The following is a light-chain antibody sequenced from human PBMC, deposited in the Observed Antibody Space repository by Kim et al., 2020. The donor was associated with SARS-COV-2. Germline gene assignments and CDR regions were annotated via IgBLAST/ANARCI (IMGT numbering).Light chain of an antibody. Sequence: ATINCKSSQSVLYSTNNKNYLAWYQQRPGQPPKLLISWASTRQSGVPDRFTGSGSGTDFTLTISSLQAEDVAIYYCQQYFSAPLTFGQGTRLEIK. CDR3: QQYFSAPLT. J-gene: IGKJ5*01. CDR1: QSVLYSTNNKNY. V-gene: IGKV4-1*01. CDR2: WAS.